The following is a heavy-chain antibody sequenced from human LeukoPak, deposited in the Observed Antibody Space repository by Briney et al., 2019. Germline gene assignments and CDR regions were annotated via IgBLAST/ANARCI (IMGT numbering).Heavy chain of an antibody. Sequence: SETLSLTCTVSGGSISSSSYYWGWIRQPPGKGLEWIGSIYYSGSTYYNPSLKSRVTISVDTSKNQFSLKLSSVTAADTAVYYCARILAAAANEYFQHWGQGTLVTVSS. CDR1: GGSISSSSYY. V-gene: IGHV4-39*07. D-gene: IGHD6-13*01. CDR3: ARILAAAANEYFQH. J-gene: IGHJ1*01. CDR2: IYYSGST.